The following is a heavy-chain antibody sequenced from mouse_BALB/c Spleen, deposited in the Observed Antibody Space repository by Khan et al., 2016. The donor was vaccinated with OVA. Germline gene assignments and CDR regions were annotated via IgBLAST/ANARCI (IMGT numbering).Heavy chain of an antibody. CDR3: ARRNYFGYTFAY. J-gene: IGHJ3*01. Sequence: QMQLEESGAELARPGASVKLSCKASGYTFTDYYINWVKQRTGQGLEWIGEISPGSGDTYYNEKFKGKATLTADKSSSTAYMQLSGLTYEASAVYFCARRNYFGYTFAYWGQGTLVTVSA. CDR2: ISPGSGDT. CDR1: GYTFTDYY. V-gene: IGHV1-77*01. D-gene: IGHD1-2*01.